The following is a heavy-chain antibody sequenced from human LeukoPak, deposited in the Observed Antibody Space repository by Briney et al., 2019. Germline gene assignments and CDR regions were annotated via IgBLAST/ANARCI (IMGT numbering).Heavy chain of an antibody. D-gene: IGHD3-16*01. CDR1: GFTFSSYA. J-gene: IGHJ6*03. CDR2: ISGSGGST. Sequence: GGSLRLSCAASGFTFSSYAMSWVRQAPGKGLEWVSAISGSGGSTYYADSVKGRFTIPRDNSKNTLYLQMNSLRAEDTAVYYCARAIGGYYYYYYMDVWGKGTTVTVSS. CDR3: ARAIGGYYYYYYMDV. V-gene: IGHV3-23*01.